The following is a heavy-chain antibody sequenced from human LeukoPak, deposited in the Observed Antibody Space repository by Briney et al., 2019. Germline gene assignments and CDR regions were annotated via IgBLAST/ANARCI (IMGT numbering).Heavy chain of an antibody. CDR1: GFTFSSYW. CDR3: ARDSVEWYIFDY. Sequence: GGSLRLSCAASGFTFSSYWMHWVRQAPGRGPVWVARTNRDGSSTAYADSVKGRFTISKDNAKNTLYLLMNSLRAEDTAVYYCARDSVEWYIFDYWGQGTLVTVSS. CDR2: TNRDGSST. D-gene: IGHD3-3*01. J-gene: IGHJ4*02. V-gene: IGHV3-74*01.